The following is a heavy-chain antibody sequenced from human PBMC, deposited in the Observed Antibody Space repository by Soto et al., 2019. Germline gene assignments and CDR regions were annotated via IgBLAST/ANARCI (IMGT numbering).Heavy chain of an antibody. J-gene: IGHJ4*02. CDR3: ARTSGYSYGHDLDY. CDR2: IYYSGST. Sequence: QVQLQESGPGLVKPSETLSLTCTVSGGSISSYYWSWIRQPPGKGLEWIGYIYYSGSTNYNPSLNSRVTISVDTSKNQFSLKLSSVTAADTAVYYCARTSGYSYGHDLDYWGQGTLVTVSS. V-gene: IGHV4-59*01. D-gene: IGHD5-18*01. CDR1: GGSISSYY.